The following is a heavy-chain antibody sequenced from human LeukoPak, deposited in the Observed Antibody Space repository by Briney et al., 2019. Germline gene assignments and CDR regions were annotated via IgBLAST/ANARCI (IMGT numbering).Heavy chain of an antibody. D-gene: IGHD2-21*02. Sequence: ASVKVSCKASGYTFTSYYMHWVRRAPGQGLEWMGIINPSGGSTSYAQKFQGRVTMTRDTSTSTVYMELSRLRSEDTAVYYCARDRAAYCGGDCYSAGLVYWGQGTLVTVSS. CDR1: GYTFTSYY. CDR2: INPSGGST. V-gene: IGHV1-46*01. J-gene: IGHJ4*02. CDR3: ARDRAAYCGGDCYSAGLVY.